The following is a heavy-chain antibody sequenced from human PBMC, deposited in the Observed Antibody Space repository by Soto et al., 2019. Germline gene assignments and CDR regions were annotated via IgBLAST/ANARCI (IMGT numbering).Heavy chain of an antibody. D-gene: IGHD3-16*02. Sequence: QVQLQQWGAGLLKPSETLSLTCAVYGGSFSGYYWSWIRQPPGKGLEWIGEINHSGSTNYNPSLKSRVNISVDTSKNQFSLKLSSVTAADTAVYYCARRVRYYDYVWGSYRYTDYFDYWGQGTLVTVSS. J-gene: IGHJ4*02. V-gene: IGHV4-34*01. CDR2: INHSGST. CDR3: ARRVRYYDYVWGSYRYTDYFDY. CDR1: GGSFSGYY.